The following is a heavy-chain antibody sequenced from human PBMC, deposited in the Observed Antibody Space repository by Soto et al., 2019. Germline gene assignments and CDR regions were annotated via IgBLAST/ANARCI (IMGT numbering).Heavy chain of an antibody. CDR3: VRGYYGSASHYNGIDP. D-gene: IGHD3-10*01. J-gene: IGHJ5*01. CDR2: INPNSGGT. V-gene: IGHV1-2*02. CDR1: GYTFTGYY. Sequence: ASVTVSFKSSGYTFTGYYMHWVRPAPGKGLAWMGWINPNSGGTHYVQKFQGRATNNRETPIHKATMAPSRLRSDDAAVYYCVRGYYGSASHYNGIDPWGQGTPVTVSS.